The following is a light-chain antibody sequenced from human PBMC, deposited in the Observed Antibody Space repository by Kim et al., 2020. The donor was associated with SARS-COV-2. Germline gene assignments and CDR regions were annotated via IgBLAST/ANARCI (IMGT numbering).Light chain of an antibody. CDR3: QQATTFPWT. CDR2: GAS. Sequence: ACVRDTVTITCRASQSIGAWLAWYRQKPGKAPELLISGASDLENGVPSRFSGSGSGTDFTLTIRSLQPEDFATYYCQQATTFPWTFGPGTKVDIK. CDR1: QSIGAW. V-gene: IGKV1-12*01. J-gene: IGKJ1*01.